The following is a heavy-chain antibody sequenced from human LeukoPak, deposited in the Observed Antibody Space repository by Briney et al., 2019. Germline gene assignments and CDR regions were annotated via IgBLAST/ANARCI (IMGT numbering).Heavy chain of an antibody. CDR1: GGSFSGYY. D-gene: IGHD6-19*01. V-gene: IGHV4-34*01. J-gene: IGHJ4*02. CDR3: ARAHYSSGWSIDY. CDR2: INHSGST. Sequence: SETLSLTCAVYGGSFSGYYWSWIRQPPGKGLEWIGEINHSGSTNYNPSLKSRVTISVDTSKNQFSLKLSSVTAADTAVYYCARAHYSSGWSIDYWGQGTLVTVSS.